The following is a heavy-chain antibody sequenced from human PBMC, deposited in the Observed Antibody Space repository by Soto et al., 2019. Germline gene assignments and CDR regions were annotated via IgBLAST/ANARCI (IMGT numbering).Heavy chain of an antibody. J-gene: IGHJ4*02. Sequence: QVQLVQSGAEVKKPGSSVKVSCKASGGTFSSYTISWVRQAPGQGLEWMGRIIPILGIANYAQKFQGRVTSAADKSRSTAYRERSSRRPEDTAVYYCAGGDNYFEYWGQGTLGTVSA. V-gene: IGHV1-69*02. CDR2: IIPILGIA. CDR3: AGGDNYFEY. CDR1: GGTFSSYT.